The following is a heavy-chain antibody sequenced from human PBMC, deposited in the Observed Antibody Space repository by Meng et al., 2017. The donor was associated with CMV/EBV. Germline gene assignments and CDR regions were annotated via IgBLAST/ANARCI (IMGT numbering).Heavy chain of an antibody. J-gene: IGHJ4*02. CDR1: GGSVSSGSYY. CDR2: IYYSGRT. D-gene: IGHD7-27*01. CDR3: ARVVLGTGGFDY. V-gene: IGHV4-61*01. Sequence: TVSGGSVSSGSYYGSWIRQPQGKGLEWIGYIYYSGRTKDNPCLKSRVTISVDTSKNQFSLKLSSVTAADTAVYYCARVVLGTGGFDYWGQGTLVTVSS.